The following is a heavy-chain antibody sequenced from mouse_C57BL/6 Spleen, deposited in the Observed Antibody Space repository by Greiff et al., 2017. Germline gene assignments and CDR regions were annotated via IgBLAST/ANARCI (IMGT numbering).Heavy chain of an antibody. CDR3: ARLYYDYAMDY. J-gene: IGHJ4*01. CDR2: IYPGDGDT. CDR1: GYAFSSSW. Sequence: VQLQQSGPELVKPGASVKISCKASGYAFSSSWMNWVKQRPGKGLEWIGRIYPGDGDTNYNGKFNGKATLAADKSSSTAYMQRSSLTSEDSAVYFCARLYYDYAMDYWGQGTSVTVSS. D-gene: IGHD1-1*02. V-gene: IGHV1-82*01.